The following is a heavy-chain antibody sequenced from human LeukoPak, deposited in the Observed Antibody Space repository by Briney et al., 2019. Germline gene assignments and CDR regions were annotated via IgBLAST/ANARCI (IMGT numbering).Heavy chain of an antibody. CDR2: IGGLGTYI. Sequence: GGSLRLSRAASGFTFTDYSMNWVRQAPGKGLEWVSSIGGLGTYIYYADSVKGRFTISRDNARNSVFLQMSSLRAEDTAVYYCVRDLDWGQGTLVTVSS. V-gene: IGHV3-21*01. J-gene: IGHJ4*02. CDR3: VRDLD. CDR1: GFTFTDYS.